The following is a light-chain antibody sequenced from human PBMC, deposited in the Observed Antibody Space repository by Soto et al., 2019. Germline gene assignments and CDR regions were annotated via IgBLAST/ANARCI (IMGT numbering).Light chain of an antibody. Sequence: EIVLTQSPTTLSLSPGERATLSCRASQSVSTYLAWYQQKPGQAPRLLIYDASNRVTGIPVRFSGSGSGTDFTLTISSREPEDFAIYYCQQRSDRPSITFGQGTRLDIK. J-gene: IGKJ5*01. CDR3: QQRSDRPSIT. V-gene: IGKV3-11*01. CDR2: DAS. CDR1: QSVSTY.